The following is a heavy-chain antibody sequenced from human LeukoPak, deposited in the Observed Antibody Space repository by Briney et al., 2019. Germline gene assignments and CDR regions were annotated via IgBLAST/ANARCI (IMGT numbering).Heavy chain of an antibody. Sequence: GGSLRLSCAASGFNFSTYWMHWVRQAPGKGLVWVSRINSDGSSTNYADSVKGRFTISRDNAKNTPYLHMNSLRAEDTAVYYCARDPKTSTTRYGMDVWGQGTTVTVSS. J-gene: IGHJ6*02. CDR3: ARDPKTSTTRYGMDV. CDR1: GFNFSTYW. V-gene: IGHV3-74*01. D-gene: IGHD1-26*01. CDR2: INSDGSST.